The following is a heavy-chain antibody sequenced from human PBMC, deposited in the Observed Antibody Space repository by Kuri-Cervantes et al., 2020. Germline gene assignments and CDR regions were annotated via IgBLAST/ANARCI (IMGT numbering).Heavy chain of an antibody. CDR3: TTGINLWF. CDR2: IKSKSDGGTA. D-gene: IGHD2-21*01. Sequence: GGSLRRSCAASGFTFTDAWMSWVRQAPGKGLEWVGRIKSKSDGGTADYVAPMKGRFTISRDDSENTLYLQMNSLKTEDTAIYYCTTGINLWFWGQGTLVTVSS. CDR1: GFTFTDAW. V-gene: IGHV3-15*01. J-gene: IGHJ4*02.